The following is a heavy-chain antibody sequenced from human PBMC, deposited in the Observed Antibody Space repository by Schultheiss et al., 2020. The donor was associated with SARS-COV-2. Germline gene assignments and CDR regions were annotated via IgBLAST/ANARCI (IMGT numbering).Heavy chain of an antibody. D-gene: IGHD6-19*01. CDR2: ISTYNGNT. CDR1: GYTFTSYG. V-gene: IGHV1-18*01. CDR3: ARGAREERSYSSGWYAIVSDAFDI. J-gene: IGHJ3*02. Sequence: GESLKISCKASGYTFTSYGISWVRQAPGQGLEWMGWISTYNGNTKYAQKLQGRVTMTTATSTSTAYMELSSLRSDDTAVYYCARGAREERSYSSGWYAIVSDAFDIWGQGTMVTVSS.